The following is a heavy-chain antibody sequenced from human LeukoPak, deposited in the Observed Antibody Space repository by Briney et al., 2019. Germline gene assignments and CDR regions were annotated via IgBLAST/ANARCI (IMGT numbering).Heavy chain of an antibody. J-gene: IGHJ6*03. CDR1: GFTFSSYE. V-gene: IGHV3-48*03. D-gene: IGHD2-2*01. CDR2: ISDTGSTI. Sequence: PGGSLRLSCAASGFTFSSYELNWVRQAPGKGLEWVSYISDTGSTIYYADSVEGRFTISRDNAKNSLYLQMNSLRAEDTAVYYCARDAHDIVVVPAAMNYYYYMDVWGKGTTVTISS. CDR3: ARDAHDIVVVPAAMNYYYYMDV.